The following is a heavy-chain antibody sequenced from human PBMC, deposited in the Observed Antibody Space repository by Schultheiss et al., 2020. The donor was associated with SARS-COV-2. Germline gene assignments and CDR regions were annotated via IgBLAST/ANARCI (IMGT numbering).Heavy chain of an antibody. CDR1: GFTFSSYA. D-gene: IGHD3-10*01. J-gene: IGHJ6*02. Sequence: GGSLRLSCAASGFTFSSYAMSWVRQAPGKGLEWVAVIWYDGSNKYYADSVKGRFTISRDNSKNTLYLQMNSLRAEDTAVYYCARSGLWFGELSHYYYYGMDVWGQGTTVTVSS. V-gene: IGHV3-33*08. CDR2: IWYDGSNK. CDR3: ARSGLWFGELSHYYYYGMDV.